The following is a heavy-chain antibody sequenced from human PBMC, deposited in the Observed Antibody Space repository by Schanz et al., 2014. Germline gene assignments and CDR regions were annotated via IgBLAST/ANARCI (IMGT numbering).Heavy chain of an antibody. D-gene: IGHD3-3*01. CDR2: ISNSGYTI. J-gene: IGHJ5*02. Sequence: VQLVESGGGLVKPGGSLRLSCAASGFTFSDYYMNWIRQAPGKGLEWVSYISNSGYTIYYADSVKGRFTISRDNAKNSLYLQMNSLRVEDTAVYYCASYDFWSGYSFDPWGQGTLVTVSS. V-gene: IGHV3-11*04. CDR3: ASYDFWSGYSFDP. CDR1: GFTFSDYY.